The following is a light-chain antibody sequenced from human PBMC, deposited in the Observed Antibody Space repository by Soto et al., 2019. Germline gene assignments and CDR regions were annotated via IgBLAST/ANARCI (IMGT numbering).Light chain of an antibody. J-gene: IGKJ4*01. CDR2: AAS. V-gene: IGKV1-6*01. Sequence: IQMTQSPSSLSAAVGDRVTITCRSSQGIRNDLGWYQQKPGKAPKLLIYAASSLQSGVPSRFSASGSRTDFTLTISSLQTEDFATYYCLQDYNYPLTFGGGTTV. CDR1: QGIRND. CDR3: LQDYNYPLT.